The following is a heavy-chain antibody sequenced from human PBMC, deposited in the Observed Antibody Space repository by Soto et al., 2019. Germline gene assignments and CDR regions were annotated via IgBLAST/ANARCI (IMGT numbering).Heavy chain of an antibody. J-gene: IGHJ6*04. CDR1: GFTFSSYA. CDR2: ISGSGGST. V-gene: IGHV3-23*01. CDR3: AKCPRITIFGVVKYPDV. D-gene: IGHD3-3*01. Sequence: PGGSLRLSCAASGFTFSSYAMSWVRQAPGKGLEWVSAISGSGGSTYYADSVKGRFTISRDNSKNTLYLQMNSLRAEDTAVYYCAKCPRITIFGVVKYPDVWGKGTTVTVSS.